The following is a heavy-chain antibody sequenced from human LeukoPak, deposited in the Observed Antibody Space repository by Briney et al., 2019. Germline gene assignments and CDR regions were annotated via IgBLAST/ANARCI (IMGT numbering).Heavy chain of an antibody. D-gene: IGHD4-17*01. V-gene: IGHV3-74*01. J-gene: IGHJ4*02. CDR1: GFTFSSYW. CDR3: AITVTGGIDY. Sequence: GGSLRLSCAASGFTFSSYWMHWVRHAPGKGLVWVSRINSDGSSTSYADSVKGRFTISRGNAKNTLYLQMNSLRAEDTAVYYCAITVTGGIDYWGQGTLVTVSS. CDR2: INSDGSST.